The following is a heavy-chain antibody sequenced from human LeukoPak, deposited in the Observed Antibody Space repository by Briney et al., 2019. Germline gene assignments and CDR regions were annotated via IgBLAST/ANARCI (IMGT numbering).Heavy chain of an antibody. CDR1: GYSFTTYS. D-gene: IGHD5-18*01. J-gene: IGHJ4*02. V-gene: IGHV5-51*01. CDR3: ARLDTAMAPVDY. CDR2: IYPGDSDT. Sequence: GESLKISCKGSGYSFTTYSIGWVRQMPEKGLEWMGIIYPGDSDTRYSPSFQGQVTISADKSISTAYLQWSSLKASDTAMYHCARLDTAMAPVDYWGQGTLVTVSS.